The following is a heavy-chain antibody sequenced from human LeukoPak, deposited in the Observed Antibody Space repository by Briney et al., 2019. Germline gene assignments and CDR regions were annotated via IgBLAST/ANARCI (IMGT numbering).Heavy chain of an antibody. J-gene: IGHJ4*02. CDR1: GFIFSNYA. CDR3: ARELLNSGGHDY. Sequence: GGSLRLSCVASGFIFSNYAIHWVRQAPGKGLEGVSVISYDGSNKYYADSVKGRFTISRDSSKNTLYLQMNSLRAEDTAVYYCARELLNSGGHDYWGQGTLVTVSS. V-gene: IGHV3-30-3*01. D-gene: IGHD3-10*01. CDR2: ISYDGSNK.